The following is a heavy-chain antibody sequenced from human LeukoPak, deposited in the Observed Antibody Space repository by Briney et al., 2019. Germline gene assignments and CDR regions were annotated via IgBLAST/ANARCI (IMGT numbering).Heavy chain of an antibody. J-gene: IGHJ4*02. D-gene: IGHD3-10*01. V-gene: IGHV4-34*01. Sequence: PSDTLSLTCAVYGGSFSGYYWSWIRQPPGKGLEGIGEINHSGSTNYNPSLKRRGTISVDTSKNQFSLKLSSVTAADTAVYYCARAGWFGEFSTDYWGQGTLVTVSS. CDR1: GGSFSGYY. CDR3: ARAGWFGEFSTDY. CDR2: INHSGST.